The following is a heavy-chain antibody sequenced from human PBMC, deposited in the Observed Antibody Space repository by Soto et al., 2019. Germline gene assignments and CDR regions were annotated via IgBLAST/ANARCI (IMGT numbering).Heavy chain of an antibody. D-gene: IGHD2-15*01. V-gene: IGHV3-21*04. CDR1: GFTFSSYS. CDR3: ARDRVGYCSGGSCSGFDY. Sequence: PVGSLSLSCAASGFTFSSYSMNWFRQAPGKGVEGVSSIISSSSNIYYADSVKSRFTISRDNAKNPLYLQMNSLRAEDTAVYYCARDRVGYCSGGSCSGFDYWGQGTLVTVSS. CDR2: IISSSSNI. J-gene: IGHJ4*02.